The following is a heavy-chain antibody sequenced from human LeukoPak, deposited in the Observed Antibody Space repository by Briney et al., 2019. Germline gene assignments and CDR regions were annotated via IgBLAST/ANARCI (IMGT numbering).Heavy chain of an antibody. J-gene: IGHJ4*02. CDR3: ATDQKYTGTYFSPRY. D-gene: IGHD1-26*01. V-gene: IGHV3-23*01. CDR1: GFTFSSYG. Sequence: PGGSLRLSCAASGFTFSSYGMHWVRQAPGKGLEWVSAVSGSGGSTYYADSVKGRFTISRDNSQNTLYLQMNSLRADDTAVYYCATDQKYTGTYFSPRYWGQGTLVTVSS. CDR2: VSGSGGST.